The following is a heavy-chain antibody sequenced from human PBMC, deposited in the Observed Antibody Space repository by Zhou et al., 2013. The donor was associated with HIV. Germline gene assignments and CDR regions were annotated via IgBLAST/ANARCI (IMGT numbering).Heavy chain of an antibody. CDR1: GGSLSGYY. CDR3: ARAYKDYYGSGSYGLGYYYYMDV. Sequence: VQLQQWGAGLLKPSETLSLTCAVYGGSLSGYYWSWIRQSPGTGLEWIGEINHSGSTHYNPSLKSRVTLSVDTSKNQISLKLSSVTAADTAVYYCARAYKDYYGSGSYGLGYYYYMDVWGKGTTVTVSS. V-gene: IGHV4-34*01. D-gene: IGHD3-10*01. CDR2: INHSGST. J-gene: IGHJ6*03.